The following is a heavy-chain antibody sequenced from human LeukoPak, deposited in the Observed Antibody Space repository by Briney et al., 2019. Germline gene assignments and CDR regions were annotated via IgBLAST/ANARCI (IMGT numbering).Heavy chain of an antibody. Sequence: PSETLSLTCAVYGVSFSGYYWSWLRQPPGKGLEWIGEINHSGSTNYNPSLKSRVTISVDTSKNQFSLKLSSVTAADTAVYYCARGRELWLLSYWGQGTLVTVSS. CDR2: INHSGST. D-gene: IGHD5-18*01. CDR3: ARGRELWLLSY. V-gene: IGHV4-34*01. J-gene: IGHJ4*02. CDR1: GVSFSGYY.